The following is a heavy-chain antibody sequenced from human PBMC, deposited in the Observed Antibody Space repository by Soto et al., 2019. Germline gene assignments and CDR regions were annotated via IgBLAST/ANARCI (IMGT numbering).Heavy chain of an antibody. CDR2: ISFDGRTE. Sequence: QVQLVESGGGVVQPGRSLRLSCAASGFTFISYAMHWVRQAPGKGLEWVAVISFDGRTEYYADSVKGRFTISRDNSNNTVHLKMNSLRAENTAVYYSARSRNGSGSYINFYYGLDVWGQGTTVTVSS. V-gene: IGHV3-30*04. D-gene: IGHD3-10*01. CDR3: ARSRNGSGSYINFYYGLDV. CDR1: GFTFISYA. J-gene: IGHJ6*02.